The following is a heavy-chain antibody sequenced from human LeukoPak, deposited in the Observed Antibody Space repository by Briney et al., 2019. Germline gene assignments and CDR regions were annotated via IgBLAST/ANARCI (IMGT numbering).Heavy chain of an antibody. CDR2: ISSSSSYI. D-gene: IGHD3-10*01. CDR1: GFTFSSYS. Sequence: GGSLRLSCAASGFTFSSYSMNWVRQAPGKGLEWASSISSSSSYIYYADSVKGRFTISRDNAKNSLYLQMNSLRAEDTAVYYCARVEGFGELEYFDLWGRGTLVTVSS. CDR3: ARVEGFGELEYFDL. J-gene: IGHJ2*01. V-gene: IGHV3-21*01.